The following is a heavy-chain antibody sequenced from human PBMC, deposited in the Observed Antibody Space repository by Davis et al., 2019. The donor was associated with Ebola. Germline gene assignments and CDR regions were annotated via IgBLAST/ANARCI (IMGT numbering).Heavy chain of an antibody. D-gene: IGHD2-15*01. J-gene: IGHJ4*02. CDR2: INHSGST. V-gene: IGHV4-34*01. CDR1: GGSFSGYY. CDR3: AREVGSIPY. Sequence: MPSETLSLTCAVYGGSFSGYYWSWIRQPPGKGLEWIGEINHSGSTNYNPSLKSRVTISVDTSKNQFSLKLSSVTAADTAVYYCAREVGSIPYWGQGTLVTVSS.